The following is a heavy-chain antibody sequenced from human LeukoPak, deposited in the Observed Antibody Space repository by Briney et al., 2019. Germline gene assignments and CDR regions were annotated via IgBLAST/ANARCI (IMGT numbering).Heavy chain of an antibody. CDR2: IYSTGST. Sequence: SETLSLTCTVSGASISSQYWSWVRRAAGSGLEWIGRIYSTGSTNYNPSLKSRVTMSVGTSKTKFYLRLSSVTAADTAVYYWATDMAAMAGSSTFDYWARESWLWSPQ. V-gene: IGHV4-4*07. CDR3: ATDMAAMAGSSTFDY. D-gene: IGHD5-18*01. CDR1: GASISSQY. J-gene: IGHJ4*02.